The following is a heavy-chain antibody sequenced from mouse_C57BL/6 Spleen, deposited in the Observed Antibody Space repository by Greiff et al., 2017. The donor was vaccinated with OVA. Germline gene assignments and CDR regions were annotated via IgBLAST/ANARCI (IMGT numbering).Heavy chain of an antibody. Sequence: VQLQQSGPGLVQPSQSLSITCTVSGFSLTSYGVHWVRQSPGKGLEWLGVIWSGGSTDYNAAFISRLSISKDNSKSQVFFKMNSLQADDTAIYDCARSVVAQNYYAMDYWGQGTSVTVSS. CDR2: IWSGGST. V-gene: IGHV2-2*01. CDR1: GFSLTSYG. CDR3: ARSVVAQNYYAMDY. J-gene: IGHJ4*01. D-gene: IGHD1-1*01.